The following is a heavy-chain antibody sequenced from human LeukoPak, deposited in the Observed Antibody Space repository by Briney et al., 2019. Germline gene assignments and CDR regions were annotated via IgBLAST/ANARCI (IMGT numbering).Heavy chain of an antibody. J-gene: IGHJ4*02. D-gene: IGHD1-1*01. CDR2: IWYDGSNK. CDR1: GFSFSSYG. Sequence: LRLSCAASGFSFSSYGMHWVRQAPGKGLEWVAVIWYDGSNKYYADSVKGPFTISRDNSKNTLYLQMSSLRAEDTAVYYCVRDRTRENFDYWGQGTLVTVSS. V-gene: IGHV3-33*01. CDR3: VRDRTRENFDY.